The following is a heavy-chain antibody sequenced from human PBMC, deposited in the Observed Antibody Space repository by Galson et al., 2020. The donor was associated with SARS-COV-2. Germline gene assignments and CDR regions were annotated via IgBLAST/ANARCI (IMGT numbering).Heavy chain of an antibody. CDR3: ARDPVLRYFDWLSLYYFDY. D-gene: IGHD3-9*01. V-gene: IGHV1-18*01. J-gene: IGHJ4*02. Sequence: ASVKVSCKASGYTFTSYGISWVRQAPGQGLEWMGWISAYNGNTNYAQKLQGRVTMTTDTSTSTAYMELRSLRSDDTAVYYCARDPVLRYFDWLSLYYFDYWGQGTLVTVSS. CDR1: GYTFTSYG. CDR2: ISAYNGNT.